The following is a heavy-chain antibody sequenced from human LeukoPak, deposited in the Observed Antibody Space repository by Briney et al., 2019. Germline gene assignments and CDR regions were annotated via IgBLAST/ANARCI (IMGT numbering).Heavy chain of an antibody. Sequence: GGSLRLSCAASGFTFSTYAMHWVRQAPGKGLEWVAVISFDGSNKYFADSVKGRFAISRDNSKNTLYLQMNSLKAAATAVYHCARISRGTLAGHFDYWGQGILVTVSS. CDR1: GFTFSTYA. V-gene: IGHV3-30*09. J-gene: IGHJ4*02. CDR3: ARISRGTLAGHFDY. D-gene: IGHD6-19*01. CDR2: ISFDGSNK.